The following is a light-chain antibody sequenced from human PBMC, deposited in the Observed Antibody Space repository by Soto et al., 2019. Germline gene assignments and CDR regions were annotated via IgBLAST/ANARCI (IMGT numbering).Light chain of an antibody. CDR2: GAS. V-gene: IGKV3-15*01. CDR1: QSVSSD. Sequence: EIVMTQSPATLSVSPGERATLSCRASQSVSSDLAWYQQIPGQAPRLLIYGASTRATGIPARFSGSGSGTEFTLTISSLQSEDFAVYYCQQYDGWPPYTFGQGTNLEIK. CDR3: QQYDGWPPYT. J-gene: IGKJ2*01.